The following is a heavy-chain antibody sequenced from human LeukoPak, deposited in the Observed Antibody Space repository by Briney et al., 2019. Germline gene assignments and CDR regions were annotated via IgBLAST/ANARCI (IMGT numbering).Heavy chain of an antibody. CDR1: GFTFSSYA. Sequence: GGSLRLSCAASGFTFSSYAMSWVRQAPGKGLEWVSAIAASDGSIHFADSVKGRFTISRDNSKNTMYLQMNSLSAEDTAVYYCAKVPFSGSYYPYFDSWGQGTLVTASS. V-gene: IGHV3-23*01. J-gene: IGHJ4*02. CDR2: IAASDGSI. D-gene: IGHD1-26*01. CDR3: AKVPFSGSYYPYFDS.